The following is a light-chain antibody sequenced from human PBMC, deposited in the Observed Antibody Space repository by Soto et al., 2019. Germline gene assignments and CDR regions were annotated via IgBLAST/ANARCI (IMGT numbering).Light chain of an antibody. J-gene: IGKJ3*01. Sequence: EIVLTQSPDTLSLSPGERATLSSRASKSVGSPLPCYKRKPGRAPSLLIYVASNRATAVQARFSGSGSGTDFTLTISSLEPEDFAVYYCQQRSNWPPEVTFGPGTKVDIK. CDR2: VAS. CDR3: QQRSNWPPEVT. CDR1: KSVGSP. V-gene: IGKV3-11*01.